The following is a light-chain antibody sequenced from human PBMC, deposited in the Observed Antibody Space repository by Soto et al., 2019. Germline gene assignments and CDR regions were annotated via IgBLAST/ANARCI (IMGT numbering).Light chain of an antibody. V-gene: IGKV1-39*01. CDR3: QQTYTAVS. CDR2: GAF. CDR1: QFISKY. J-gene: IGKJ3*01. Sequence: DIQMTQSPSSLSASVGDRVTITCRAGQFISKYLNWYQQKPGKAPKLLIFGAFNLEGGVPSRFSGSGSGIEFTLTISGLLPDDFATYICQQTYTAVSFGPGMTVEI.